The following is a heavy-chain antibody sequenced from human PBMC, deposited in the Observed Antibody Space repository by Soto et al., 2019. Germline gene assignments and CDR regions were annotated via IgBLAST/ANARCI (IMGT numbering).Heavy chain of an antibody. CDR2: IWYDGSIK. Sequence: GGSLRLSCAASGFTFHTYGMHWVRQIPGKGLQWVAIIWYDGSIKYYADSVKGRFTISRDNSKNTLYLQMNSLRDEDTAVYYCARIDCTGDNCNPYYHYGIDVSGPGTPVTVSS. CDR1: GFTFHTYG. CDR3: ARIDCTGDNCNPYYHYGIDV. D-gene: IGHD2-8*02. J-gene: IGHJ6*02. V-gene: IGHV3-33*01.